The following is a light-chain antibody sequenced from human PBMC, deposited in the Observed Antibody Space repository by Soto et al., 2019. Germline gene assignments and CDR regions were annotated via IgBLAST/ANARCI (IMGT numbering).Light chain of an antibody. V-gene: IGKV1-5*03. Sequence: DTQMTQSPSTLSASVGDRVTITCRASQSIGNWLAWYQQKPGKAPKLLIYKASNLESGVPFRFSGSGSGTEFTLTISSLQPDDCATYYCQQYNNSFGQGTKLESK. CDR1: QSIGNW. J-gene: IGKJ2*01. CDR3: QQYNNS. CDR2: KAS.